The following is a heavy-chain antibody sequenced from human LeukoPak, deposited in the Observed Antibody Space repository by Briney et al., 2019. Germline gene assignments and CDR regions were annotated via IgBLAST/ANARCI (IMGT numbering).Heavy chain of an antibody. CDR3: ARRTWRDYYDSSGYPFDY. J-gene: IGHJ4*02. V-gene: IGHV3-7*01. CDR2: IKQDGSEK. Sequence: GALRLSCAASGFPFSSYWMSWVRQAPGKGLEWVANIKQDGSEKYYVDSVKGRFTISRDNAKSSLYLQMNSLRAEDTAVYYCARRTWRDYYDSSGYPFDYWGQGTLVTVSS. CDR1: GFPFSSYW. D-gene: IGHD3-22*01.